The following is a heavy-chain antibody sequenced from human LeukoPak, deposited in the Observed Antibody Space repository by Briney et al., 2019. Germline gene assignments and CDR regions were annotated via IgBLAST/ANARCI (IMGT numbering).Heavy chain of an antibody. D-gene: IGHD2-21*01. Sequence: SETLSLTCTVSGGSISSYYWSWIRQPPGKGLEWIGNIYYSGSTNYNPSLKSRVTISVDTSKNQFSLKLSSVTAADTAVYYCARGNYYYYYYYMDVWGKGTTLTISS. CDR1: GGSISSYY. CDR3: ARGNYYYYYYYMDV. CDR2: IYYSGST. V-gene: IGHV4-59*01. J-gene: IGHJ6*03.